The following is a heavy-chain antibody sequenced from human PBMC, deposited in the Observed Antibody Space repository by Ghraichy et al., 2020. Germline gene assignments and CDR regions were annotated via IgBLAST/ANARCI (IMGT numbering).Heavy chain of an antibody. Sequence: GGSLRLSCAASGSTFSSSWMSWVRQAPGKGLEWVANMNQDGSEKSYVDSVKGRFTISRDNAENSLYLQMNSLRAEDTAVYYCATHNNWAFNYWGQGTLVTVSS. J-gene: IGHJ4*02. D-gene: IGHD1-1*01. CDR3: ATHNNWAFNY. CDR1: GSTFSSSW. V-gene: IGHV3-7*01. CDR2: MNQDGSEK.